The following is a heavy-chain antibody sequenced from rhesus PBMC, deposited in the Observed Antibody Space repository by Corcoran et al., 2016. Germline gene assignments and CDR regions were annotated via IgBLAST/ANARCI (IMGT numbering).Heavy chain of an antibody. V-gene: IGHV4S10*01. D-gene: IGHD1-20*01. J-gene: IGHJ4*01. CDR3: ARDGYSWNNAFED. CDR2: IYCSSTST. Sequence: QVQLQESGPGVVKPSETLSLTCAVSGGSISDSYRWSWIRQPPGKGLAWIGYIYCSSTSTNYNPDLQSRFTISKVTSKNQFSLKLSSVTAADTAVYYCARDGYSWNNAFEDWGQGVLVTVSS. CDR1: GGSISDSYR.